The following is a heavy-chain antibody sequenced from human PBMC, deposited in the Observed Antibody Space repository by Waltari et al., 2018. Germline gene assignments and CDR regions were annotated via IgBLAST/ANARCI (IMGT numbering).Heavy chain of an antibody. CDR1: GFTFSTYG. V-gene: IGHV3-33*01. D-gene: IGHD3-22*01. CDR3: VRDTNDSSGYFDYYYGMDV. Sequence: QVELVESGGGVVQPGRSLRLSCIASGFTFSTYGIHWVRQAPGKGLEWVAVIWSDGGNENYGDSVKGRFTISRDNSKNTVYLQMNTLRAEDTAVYYCVRDTNDSSGYFDYYYGMDVWGQGTTVTVSS. CDR2: IWSDGGNE. J-gene: IGHJ6*02.